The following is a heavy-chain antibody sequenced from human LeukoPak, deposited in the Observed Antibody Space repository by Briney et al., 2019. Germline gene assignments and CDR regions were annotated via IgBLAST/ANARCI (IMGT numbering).Heavy chain of an antibody. CDR1: GHTFTGYY. CDR3: ARVEEYGSGSYYVFDY. V-gene: IGHV1-2*02. Sequence: ASVKVSCKASGHTFTGYYMHWVRQAPGQGLEWMGWINPNSGGTNYAQKFQGRVTMSRDTSISTAYMELSRLRSDDTAVYYCARVEEYGSGSYYVFDYWGQGTLVTVSS. J-gene: IGHJ4*02. CDR2: INPNSGGT. D-gene: IGHD3-10*01.